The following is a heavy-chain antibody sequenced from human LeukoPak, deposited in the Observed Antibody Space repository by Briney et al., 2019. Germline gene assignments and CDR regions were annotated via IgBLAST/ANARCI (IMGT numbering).Heavy chain of an antibody. J-gene: IGHJ4*02. CDR1: GYSFTSYW. V-gene: IGHV5-51*01. D-gene: IGHD2-2*01. Sequence: GESLKISCKGSGYSFTSYWIGWVRQMPGKGLEWMGIVYPGESDTRYSPSFQGQVTISADKSINTAYLQWSSLKASDTAMYYCARQDCTSTSCYGGCDYWGQGTLVTVSS. CDR3: ARQDCTSTSCYGGCDY. CDR2: VYPGESDT.